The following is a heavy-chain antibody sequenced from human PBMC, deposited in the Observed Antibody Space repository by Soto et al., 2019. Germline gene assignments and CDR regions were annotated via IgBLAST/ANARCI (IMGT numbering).Heavy chain of an antibody. CDR3: ASYYRGHYYGMDV. D-gene: IGHD3-10*01. CDR2: IYHTGTT. V-gene: IGHV4-30-2*01. J-gene: IGHJ6*02. Sequence: PSDTLSLTWTVSGASINSGDYSWTWIRQPPGKGLEWIGFIYHTGTTYYNPSLKSRVTISVDRSKNQFSLKLNSVTAADTAVYYCASYYRGHYYGMDVWGQGTTVT. CDR1: GASINSGDYS.